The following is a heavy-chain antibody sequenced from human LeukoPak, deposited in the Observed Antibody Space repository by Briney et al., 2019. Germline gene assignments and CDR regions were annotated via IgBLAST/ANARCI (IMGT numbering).Heavy chain of an antibody. Sequence: SETLSLTCTVSGGSISSYYWSWIRQPPGKGLEWIGYIYYSGSTNYNPSLKNRVTISVDTSKNQFSLKLSSVTAADTAVYYCARDSSYYYMDVWGKGTTVTVSS. CDR3: ARDSSYYYMDV. CDR2: IYYSGST. CDR1: GGSISSYY. J-gene: IGHJ6*03. V-gene: IGHV4-59*01.